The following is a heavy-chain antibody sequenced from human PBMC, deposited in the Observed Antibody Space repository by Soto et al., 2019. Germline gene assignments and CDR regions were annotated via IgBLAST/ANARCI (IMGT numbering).Heavy chain of an antibody. CDR3: TRAAWFPYLSFY. CDR2: ISSSGSTA. D-gene: IGHD3-10*01. J-gene: IGHJ4*02. CDR1: GFTFSRFE. V-gene: IGHV3-48*03. Sequence: SLRLSCAASGFTFSRFELHWVRQAPGKGLEWISYISSSGSTAYYASSVEGRFTISRDNANNSVYLQMDSLRAEDTALYYCTRAAWFPYLSFYWGQGALGTVSS.